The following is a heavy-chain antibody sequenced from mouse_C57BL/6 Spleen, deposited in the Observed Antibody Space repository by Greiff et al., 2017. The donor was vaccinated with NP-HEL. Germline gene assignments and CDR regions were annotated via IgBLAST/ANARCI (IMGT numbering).Heavy chain of an antibody. V-gene: IGHV1-47*01. J-gene: IGHJ4*01. Sequence: VQLQQSGAELVKPGASVKMSCKASGYTFTTYPIEWMKQNHGKSLEWIGNFHPYNDDTKYNEKFKGKATLTVEKSSSTVYLGLSRLTSDDAAVYYCARGAVYDGYRGYAMDYWGQGTSVTVSS. CDR3: ARGAVYDGYRGYAMDY. D-gene: IGHD2-3*01. CDR2: FHPYNDDT. CDR1: GYTFTTYP.